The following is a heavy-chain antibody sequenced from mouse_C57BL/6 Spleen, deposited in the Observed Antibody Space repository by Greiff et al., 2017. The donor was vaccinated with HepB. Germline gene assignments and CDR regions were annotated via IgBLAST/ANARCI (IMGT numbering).Heavy chain of an antibody. CDR2: INPNNGGT. D-gene: IGHD1-1*01. Sequence: VQLQHSGPELVKPGASVKISCKASGYTFTDYYMNWVKQSHGKSLEWIGDINPNNGGTSYNQKFKGKATLTVDKSSSTAYMELRSLTSEDSAVYYCARPTTVVATRVRWYFDVWGTGTTVTVSS. CDR1: GYTFTDYY. V-gene: IGHV1-26*01. J-gene: IGHJ1*03. CDR3: ARPTTVVATRVRWYFDV.